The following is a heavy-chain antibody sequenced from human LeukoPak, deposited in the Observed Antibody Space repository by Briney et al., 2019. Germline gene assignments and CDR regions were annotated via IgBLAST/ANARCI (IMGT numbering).Heavy chain of an antibody. Sequence: SETLSLTCAVYGGSFSGYYWSWIRQPPGKGLEWIGEINHSGSTNYNPSLKSRVTISVDTSKNQFSLKLSSVTAADTAVYYCARDQGRWLVRTFDYWGQGTLVTVSS. V-gene: IGHV4-34*01. CDR3: ARDQGRWLVRTFDY. CDR1: GGSFSGYY. CDR2: INHSGST. J-gene: IGHJ4*02. D-gene: IGHD6-19*01.